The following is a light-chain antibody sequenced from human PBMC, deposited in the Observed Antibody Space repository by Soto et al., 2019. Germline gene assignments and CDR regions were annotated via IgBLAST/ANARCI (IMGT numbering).Light chain of an antibody. CDR3: QQYERPPFA. V-gene: IGKV3-20*01. CDR1: QRLFTGY. CDR2: DAS. J-gene: IGKJ2*01. Sequence: EIVLTQSPGTLSLFPGDRATLSCRASQRLFTGYLAWFQQKPGQAPRLLIYDASSRAAGVPDRVTGGGSGTDFTLTISGLEPDDFALYFCQQYERPPFAVGQGTKLEIK.